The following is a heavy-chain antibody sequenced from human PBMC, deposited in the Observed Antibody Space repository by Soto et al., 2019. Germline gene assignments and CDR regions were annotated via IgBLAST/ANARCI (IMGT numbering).Heavy chain of an antibody. Sequence: GGSLRLSCAASGFTFSSYAMHWVHQAPGKGLEWVAVISYDGSNKYYADSVKGRFTISRDNSKNTLYLQMNSLRAEDTAVYYCARGGLSIVGRWFDPWGQGTLVTVSS. J-gene: IGHJ5*02. V-gene: IGHV3-30-3*01. CDR3: ARGGLSIVGRWFDP. CDR2: ISYDGSNK. D-gene: IGHD3-22*01. CDR1: GFTFSSYA.